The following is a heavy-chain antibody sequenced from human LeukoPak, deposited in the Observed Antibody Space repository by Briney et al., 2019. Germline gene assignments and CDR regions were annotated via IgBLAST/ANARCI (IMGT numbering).Heavy chain of an antibody. Sequence: SETLSLTCAVYGGSFSGYYWSWIRQPPGKGLEWIGEINHSGSTNYNPSLKSRVTISVDTSKNQFSLKLSSVTAADTAVYYCARGVLGIRFGHFDLWGRGTLVTVSS. J-gene: IGHJ2*01. V-gene: IGHV4-34*01. CDR3: ARGVLGIRFGHFDL. D-gene: IGHD7-27*01. CDR1: GGSFSGYY. CDR2: INHSGST.